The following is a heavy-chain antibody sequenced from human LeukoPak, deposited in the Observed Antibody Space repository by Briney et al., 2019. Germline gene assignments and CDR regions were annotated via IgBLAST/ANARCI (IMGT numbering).Heavy chain of an antibody. CDR2: IWYDGSNK. CDR3: AKDTTTSRRGFDY. D-gene: IGHD3-10*01. Sequence: GRSLRLSCAASGFTFGSYGMHWVRQAPGKGLEWVAVIWYDGSNKYYADSVKGRLTISRDNSKNTLYLQMNSLRAEDTAVFYCAKDTTTSRRGFDYWGQGILVTVSS. J-gene: IGHJ4*02. CDR1: GFTFGSYG. V-gene: IGHV3-33*06.